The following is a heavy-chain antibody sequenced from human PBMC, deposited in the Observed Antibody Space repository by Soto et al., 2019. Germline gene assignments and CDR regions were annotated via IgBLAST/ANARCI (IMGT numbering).Heavy chain of an antibody. CDR3: ARPTGYCYGMDV. V-gene: IGHV1-18*01. Sequence: PAKASCKASGYTFTSYGISWVRHAPGQGLEWMGWISAYNGNTNYAQKLQGRVTMTTDTSTSTAYMELRSLRSDDTAVYYCARPTGYCYGMDVWGQGTTDTVSS. CDR1: GYTFTSYG. CDR2: ISAYNGNT. J-gene: IGHJ6*02.